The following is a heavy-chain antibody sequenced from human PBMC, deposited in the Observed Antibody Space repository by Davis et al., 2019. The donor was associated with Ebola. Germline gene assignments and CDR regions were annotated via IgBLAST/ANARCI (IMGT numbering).Heavy chain of an antibody. CDR1: GFTFSSYS. CDR2: ISSSGSTI. CDR3: ARYLAATATGGFDP. Sequence: GESLKISCAASGFTFSSYSMNWVRQAPGKGLEWVSYISSSGSTIYYADSVKGRFTVSRDNAKNSLYLQMNSLRSEDTAVYYCARYLAATATGGFDPWGQGTLVTVSS. J-gene: IGHJ5*02. V-gene: IGHV3-48*04. D-gene: IGHD2-15*01.